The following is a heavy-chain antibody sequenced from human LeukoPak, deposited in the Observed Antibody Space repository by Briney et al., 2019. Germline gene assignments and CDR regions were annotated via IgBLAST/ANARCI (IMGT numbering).Heavy chain of an antibody. CDR2: IYYSGST. CDR3: ARVTGYVIEDYFDY. V-gene: IGHV4-59*01. D-gene: IGHD3-22*01. J-gene: IGHJ4*02. Sequence: SETLSLTCTVSGGSISSYYWSWIRQPPGKGLEWIGYIYYSGSTNYNPSLKSRFTISVDTSKNQFSLKLRSVTAADTAVYYCARVTGYVIEDYFDYWGQGTLVTVSS. CDR1: GGSISSYY.